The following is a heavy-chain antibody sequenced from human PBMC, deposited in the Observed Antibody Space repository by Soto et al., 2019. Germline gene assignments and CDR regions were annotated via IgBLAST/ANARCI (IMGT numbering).Heavy chain of an antibody. D-gene: IGHD2-15*01. CDR1: GLTFSSYA. V-gene: IGHV3-23*01. J-gene: IGHJ4*02. Sequence: EVQLLESGGGLVQPGGSLRLSCAASGLTFSSYAMSWVRQAPGKGLELVSFVSGSGGSTYYADSVKGRFPISRDNSKNRLHLQMTSLSGEDTAIYYCEKDAVGYCSGDSCFGFFENWGQGRLVTVSS. CDR3: EKDAVGYCSGDSCFGFFEN. CDR2: VSGSGGST.